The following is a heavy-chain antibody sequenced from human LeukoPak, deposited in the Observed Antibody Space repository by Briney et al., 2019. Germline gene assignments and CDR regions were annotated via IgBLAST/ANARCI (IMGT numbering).Heavy chain of an antibody. J-gene: IGHJ5*02. V-gene: IGHV1-8*03. D-gene: IGHD3-10*01. CDR3: ARVLRGVTGWFDP. CDR1: GYTFTSYD. Sequence: ASVKVSCKASGYTFTSYDINWVRQATGQGLEWMGWMNPNSGNTSYAQKFQGRVTITRNTSISTAYMELSSLRSEDTAVYYCARVLRGVTGWFDPWGQGTLVTVSS. CDR2: MNPNSGNT.